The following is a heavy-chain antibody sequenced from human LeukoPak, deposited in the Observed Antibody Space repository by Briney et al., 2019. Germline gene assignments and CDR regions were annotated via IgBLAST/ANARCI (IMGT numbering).Heavy chain of an antibody. D-gene: IGHD3-10*02. CDR1: GFTFSSYS. V-gene: IGHV3-21*04. CDR3: ARMLGVSWWFDV. J-gene: IGHJ6*02. CDR2: ISSSSSYI. Sequence: PGGSLRLSCAASGFTFSSYSMNWVRQAPGKGLEWVSSISSSSSYIYYADSVKGRFTISRDNSKNTLYLQMNSLRAEDTAVYYCARMLGVSWWFDVWGQGTTVTVSS.